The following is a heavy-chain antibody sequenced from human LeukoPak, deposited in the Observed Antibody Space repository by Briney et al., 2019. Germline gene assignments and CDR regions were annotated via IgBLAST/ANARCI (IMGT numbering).Heavy chain of an antibody. CDR1: GGSISSGGYY. V-gene: IGHV4-31*03. J-gene: IGHJ3*02. Sequence: SSQTLSLTCTVSGGSISSGGYYWSWIRQHPGKGLEWIGYIYYSGSTYYNPSLKSRVTISVDTSKNRFSLKLSSVTAADTAVYYCARVCSSTSCPLDAFDIWGQGTMVTVSS. CDR2: IYYSGST. D-gene: IGHD2-2*01. CDR3: ARVCSSTSCPLDAFDI.